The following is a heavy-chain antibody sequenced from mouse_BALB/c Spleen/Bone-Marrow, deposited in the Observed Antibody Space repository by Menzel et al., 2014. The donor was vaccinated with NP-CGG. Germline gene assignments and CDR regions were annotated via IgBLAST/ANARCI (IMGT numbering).Heavy chain of an antibody. J-gene: IGHJ2*01. V-gene: IGHV14-3*02. CDR1: GFNIKDTY. CDR2: IDPANGNT. D-gene: IGHD1-2*01. Sequence: EVKLQESGAELVKPGASVKLSCTATGFNIKDTYMHWVKQRPEQGLEWIGKIDPANGNTEYDPNFQGKATITADTSSNTVYLQLSSLTSEDTAVYYCARRYGYERDFDDWGQGTTLTVSS. CDR3: ARRYGYERDFDD.